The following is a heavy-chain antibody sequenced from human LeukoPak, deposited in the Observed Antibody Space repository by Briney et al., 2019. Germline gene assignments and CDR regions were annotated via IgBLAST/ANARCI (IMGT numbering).Heavy chain of an antibody. J-gene: IGHJ4*02. D-gene: IGHD5-12*01. Sequence: PGGSLRLSCAASGFTFSSYAMHWVRQAPGKGLEYVSAISSNGGSTCYANSVKGRFTISRDNSKNTLYLQMGSLRAEDMTVYYCARGPLSGYYFDYWGQGTLVTVSS. V-gene: IGHV3-64*01. CDR2: ISSNGGST. CDR3: ARGPLSGYYFDY. CDR1: GFTFSSYA.